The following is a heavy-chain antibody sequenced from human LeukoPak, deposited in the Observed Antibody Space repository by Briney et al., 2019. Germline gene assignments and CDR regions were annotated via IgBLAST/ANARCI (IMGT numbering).Heavy chain of an antibody. CDR1: GFTVSSNY. V-gene: IGHV3-66*01. J-gene: IGHJ4*02. CDR2: IYSGGST. CDR3: ARERTAMVTGFDY. D-gene: IGHD5-18*01. Sequence: PGGSLRLSCAASGFTVSSNYMSWVRQAPGKGLEWVSVIYSGGSTYYADSVKGRFTISRDNSKNTLYLQMNSLRAEDTAVYHCARERTAMVTGFDYWGQGTLITVSS.